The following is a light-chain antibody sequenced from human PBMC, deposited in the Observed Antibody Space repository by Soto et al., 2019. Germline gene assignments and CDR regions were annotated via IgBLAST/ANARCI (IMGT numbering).Light chain of an antibody. J-gene: IGKJ5*01. Sequence: EIVMTQSPATLSLSPGERATLSCRASQSFSGSYLSWYQQKPGQAPRLLIYGASTRATGIPARFSGSGSGTDFTLTISSLQPEDFAVYYCQQDYNLPITFGKGTRLEIK. CDR1: QSFSGSY. V-gene: IGKV3D-7*01. CDR3: QQDYNLPIT. CDR2: GAS.